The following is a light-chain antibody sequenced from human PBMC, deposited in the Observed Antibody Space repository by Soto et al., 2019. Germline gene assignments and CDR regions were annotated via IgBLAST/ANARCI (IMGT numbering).Light chain of an antibody. Sequence: EIVLTQSPGTLSLSPGERATLSCRASQTISNSYLAWYHQKPGQAPRLLIYGASSRATGIPDRFSGSGSGTDFTLTISRLEPEDFAVYYCQQYGSSPYNTFGQGTKLEMK. CDR1: QTISNSY. CDR3: QQYGSSPYNT. J-gene: IGKJ2*01. CDR2: GAS. V-gene: IGKV3-20*01.